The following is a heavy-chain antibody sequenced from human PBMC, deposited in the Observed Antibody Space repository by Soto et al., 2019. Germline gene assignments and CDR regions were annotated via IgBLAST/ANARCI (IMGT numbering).Heavy chain of an antibody. Sequence: PGGSLRLSCAASGFTFSSYWMSWVRQAPGKGLEWVANIKQDGSEKYYVDSVKGRFTISRDNAKNSLYLQMNSLRAEDTAVYYCARDMNSSWYYYYYYMDVWGKGTTLTVSS. CDR2: IKQDGSEK. J-gene: IGHJ6*03. CDR1: GFTFSSYW. D-gene: IGHD6-13*01. V-gene: IGHV3-7*01. CDR3: ARDMNSSWYYYYYYMDV.